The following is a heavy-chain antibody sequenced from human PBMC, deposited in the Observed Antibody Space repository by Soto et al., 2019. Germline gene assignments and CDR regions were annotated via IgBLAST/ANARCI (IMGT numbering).Heavy chain of an antibody. J-gene: IGHJ4*02. CDR3: ARGTRRDGYNFFDY. CDR2: INHSGST. V-gene: IGHV4-34*01. D-gene: IGHD5-12*01. CDR1: GGSFSGYY. Sequence: SETLSLTCAVYGGSFSGYYWSWIRQPPGKGLEWIGEINHSGSTNYNPSLKSRVTISVDTSKNQFSLKLSSVTAADTAVYYCARGTRRDGYNFFDYWGQGTLVTVSS.